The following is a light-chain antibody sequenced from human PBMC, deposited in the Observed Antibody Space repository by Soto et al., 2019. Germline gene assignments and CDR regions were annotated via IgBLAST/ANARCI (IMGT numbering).Light chain of an antibody. J-gene: IGKJ1*01. CDR3: QHYCSSLWT. CDR1: QSVPGH. CDR2: GAS. Sequence: EIVLTQSPGTLSLSPGARATLSCRASQSVPGHLAWYQQKPGQAPRLLIYGASSRATGIPDRFNGSGSVTDFTPAITRLEPEAVAVYYGQHYCSSLWTFGQGTKVESK. V-gene: IGKV3-20*01.